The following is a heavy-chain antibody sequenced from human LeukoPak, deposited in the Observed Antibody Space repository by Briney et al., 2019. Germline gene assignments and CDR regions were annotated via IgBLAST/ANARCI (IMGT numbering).Heavy chain of an antibody. Sequence: SVKVSCKASGYIFTTYNVHWVRQAPGQRLEWMGGIIPIFGTATYAQKFQGRVTISTDESTSTAYMELSSLRSEDTALYYCARGGVSATGHDYWGQGTLVAVSS. CDR3: ARGGVSATGHDY. D-gene: IGHD2-8*01. CDR1: GYIFTTYN. CDR2: IIPIFGTA. J-gene: IGHJ4*02. V-gene: IGHV1-69*05.